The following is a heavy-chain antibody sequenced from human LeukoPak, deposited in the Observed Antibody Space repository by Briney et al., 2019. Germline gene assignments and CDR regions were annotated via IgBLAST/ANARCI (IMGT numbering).Heavy chain of an antibody. V-gene: IGHV3-23*01. CDR3: TNCARAGGCGYDDY. CDR2: ISGSGDAT. J-gene: IGHJ4*02. Sequence: GGSLRLSCAASGFNFNKYAMSGVRHAPGKGLEWVSAISGSGDATYYADSVKGRFTISRDNSKITLYLQLNSLSAEDTAVYYCTNCARAGGCGYDDYWGQGTLVTVSS. CDR1: GFNFNKYA. D-gene: IGHD5-12*01.